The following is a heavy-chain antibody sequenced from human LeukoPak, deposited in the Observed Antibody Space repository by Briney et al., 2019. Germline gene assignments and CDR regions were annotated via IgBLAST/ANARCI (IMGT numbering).Heavy chain of an antibody. CDR2: MNPYGGNT. CDR3: ARDDYGDFA. Sequence: ASVKVSCKASGYSFVSYDINWVRQAAGQGLEWMGWMNPYGGNTAYAQKFQGRITMTRGTSISTAYMELSSLTSEDTAVYYCARDDYGDFAWGQGTLVTVSS. D-gene: IGHD4-17*01. CDR1: GYSFVSYD. V-gene: IGHV1-8*01. J-gene: IGHJ5*02.